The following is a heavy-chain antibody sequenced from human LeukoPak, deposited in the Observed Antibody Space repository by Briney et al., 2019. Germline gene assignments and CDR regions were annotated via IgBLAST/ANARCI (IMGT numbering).Heavy chain of an antibody. CDR1: GYSISSGYY. CDR2: IYHSGST. J-gene: IGHJ4*02. CDR3: ARRSVDTAMDYFDY. Sequence: SETPSLTCAVSGYSISSGYYWGWIRQPPGKGLEWIGSIYHSGSTYYNPSLKSRVTVSVDTSKNQFSLKLSSVTAADTAVYYCARRSVDTAMDYFDYWGQGTLVTVSS. V-gene: IGHV4-38-2*01. D-gene: IGHD5-18*01.